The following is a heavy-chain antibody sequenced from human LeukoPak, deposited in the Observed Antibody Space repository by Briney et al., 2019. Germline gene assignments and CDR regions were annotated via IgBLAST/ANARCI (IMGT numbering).Heavy chain of an antibody. V-gene: IGHV4-59*01. CDR3: ARGGYDYVWGSYRQDKTYYFDY. CDR2: IYYSGST. J-gene: IGHJ4*02. Sequence: PSETLSLTCTVSGGSTSSYYWSWIRQPPGKGLGWIGYIYYSGSTNYNPSLKSRVTISVDTSKNQFSLKLSSVTAADTAVYYCARGGYDYVWGSYRQDKTYYFDYWGQGTLVTVSS. D-gene: IGHD3-16*02. CDR1: GGSTSSYY.